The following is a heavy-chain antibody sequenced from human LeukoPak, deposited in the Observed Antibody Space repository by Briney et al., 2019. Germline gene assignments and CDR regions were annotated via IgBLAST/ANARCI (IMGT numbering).Heavy chain of an antibody. J-gene: IGHJ4*02. CDR2: INTSGST. V-gene: IGHV4-4*07. D-gene: IGHD6-19*01. Sequence: SETLSLTCTVSGGSISSYYWSWIRQPAGKGLEWIGRINTSGSTNYNPSLKSRVTMSVDTSKNQFSLKLSSVTAADTAVYYCARGRSSGWGANFDYWGQGTLVTVSS. CDR3: ARGRSSGWGANFDY. CDR1: GGSISSYY.